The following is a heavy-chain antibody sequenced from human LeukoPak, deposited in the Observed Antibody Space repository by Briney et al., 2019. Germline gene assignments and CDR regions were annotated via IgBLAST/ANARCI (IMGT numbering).Heavy chain of an antibody. CDR2: ISYDGSNK. J-gene: IGHJ1*01. CDR3: AKDSGYSSGWPPAEYFQH. Sequence: PGGSLRLSCAASGFTFSSYGMHWVRQAPGKGLEWVAVISYDGSNKYYADSVKGRFTISRDNSKNTLYLQMNSLRAEDTAVYYCAKDSGYSSGWPPAEYFQHWGQGTLVTASS. CDR1: GFTFSSYG. D-gene: IGHD6-19*01. V-gene: IGHV3-30*18.